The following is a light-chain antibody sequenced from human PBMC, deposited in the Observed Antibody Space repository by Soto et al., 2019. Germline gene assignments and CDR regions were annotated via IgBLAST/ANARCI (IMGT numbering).Light chain of an antibody. CDR2: DVS. J-gene: IGLJ1*01. CDR3: RSFTSSVTYV. Sequence: QSVLTQPASVSGSPGQSITISCTGTSSDVGGHNSVSWYRQDPGKAPKLMIYDVSNRPSGVSDRFSGSKSGNTASLTISGLQIEDEADYYCRSFTSSVTYVFGNGTKVTVL. V-gene: IGLV2-14*01. CDR1: SSDVGGHNS.